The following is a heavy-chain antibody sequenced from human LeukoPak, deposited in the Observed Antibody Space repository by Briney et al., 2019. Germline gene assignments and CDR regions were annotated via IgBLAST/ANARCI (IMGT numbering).Heavy chain of an antibody. CDR2: IIPIFGTA. D-gene: IGHD6-6*01. Sequence: SVKVSCKASGGTFSSYAISWVRQAPGQGLEWMGGIIPIFGTANYAQKFQGRVTTTADKSTSTAYMELSSLRSEDTAVYYCARDTRHSYYYYYMDVWGKGTTVTVSS. CDR1: GGTFSSYA. J-gene: IGHJ6*03. CDR3: ARDTRHSYYYYYMDV. V-gene: IGHV1-69*06.